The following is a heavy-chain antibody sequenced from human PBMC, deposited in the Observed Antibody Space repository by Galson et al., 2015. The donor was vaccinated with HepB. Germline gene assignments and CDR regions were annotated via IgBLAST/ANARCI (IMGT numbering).Heavy chain of an antibody. J-gene: IGHJ4*02. V-gene: IGHV2-5*02. CDR3: AYSRRGSGRLCNSLNSWTTYYFDY. D-gene: IGHD3-10*01. CDR2: IYWDSDE. CDR1: GFSLTTDGVA. Sequence: PALVKPTQTLTLTCTFSGFSLTTDGVAVGWIRQPPGKALEWLALIYWDSDERYRSSLRNRLTITKDTSRNQVVLTMTNMDPVDTATYYCAYSRRGSGRLCNSLNSWTTYYFDYWGQGSLVHVSS.